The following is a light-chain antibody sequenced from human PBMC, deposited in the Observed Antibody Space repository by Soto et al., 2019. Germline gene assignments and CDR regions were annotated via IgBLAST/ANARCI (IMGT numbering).Light chain of an antibody. V-gene: IGLV1-47*02. CDR1: RSNIGSNY. CDR3: ATWDDRLSGPV. CDR2: SDS. J-gene: IGLJ2*01. Sequence: QSVLTQPPSASGTPGQRVTISCSGSRSNIGSNYVYWYQQLPATAPKLLMFSDSKRPSGVPDRFSGSKSGTSASLAISGRRSEDEGDYHCATWDDRLSGPVFGGGTKVTVL.